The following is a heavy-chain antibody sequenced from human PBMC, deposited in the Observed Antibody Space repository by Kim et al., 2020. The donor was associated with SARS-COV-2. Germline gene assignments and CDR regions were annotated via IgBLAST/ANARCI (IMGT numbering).Heavy chain of an antibody. CDR2: IIPILGIA. D-gene: IGHD2-8*01. Sequence: SVKVSCKASGGTFSSYAISWVRQAPGQGLEWMGRIIPILGIANYAQKFQGRVTITADKSTSTAYMELSSLGSEDTAVYSCARAHCTNGVCSLPFDYWGQGTLVTVSS. V-gene: IGHV1-69*04. CDR1: GGTFSSYA. CDR3: ARAHCTNGVCSLPFDY. J-gene: IGHJ4*02.